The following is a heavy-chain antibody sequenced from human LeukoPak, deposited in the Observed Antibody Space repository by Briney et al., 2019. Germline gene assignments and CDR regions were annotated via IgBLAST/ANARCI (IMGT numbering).Heavy chain of an antibody. V-gene: IGHV3-23*01. CDR3: ARGELYYDILTGYLAEGPYYFDY. J-gene: IGHJ4*02. CDR1: GFTFSSYA. D-gene: IGHD3-9*01. Sequence: GGSLRLSCAASGFTFSSYAMSWVRQAPGKGLEWVSAISGSGGSTYYADSVKGRFTISRDNAKNSLYLQMNSLRAEDTAVYYCARGELYYDILTGYLAEGPYYFDYWGQGTLVTVSS. CDR2: ISGSGGST.